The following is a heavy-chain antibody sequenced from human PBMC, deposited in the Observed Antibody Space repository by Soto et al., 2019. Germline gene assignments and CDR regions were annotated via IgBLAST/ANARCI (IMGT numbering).Heavy chain of an antibody. CDR3: ATADGFGVVTPFFEY. J-gene: IGHJ4*02. CDR2: SFYRGST. D-gene: IGHD3-3*01. V-gene: IGHV4-39*01. CDR1: GGSISSRSHY. Sequence: QLQLQESGPGLVKPSETLSLTCTVSGGSISSRSHYWGWIRQSPGKHLEWIGSSFYRGSTHYNPSLKTRVTIPADTSKNQVSLKLYSVTAADTAVYYCATADGFGVVTPFFEYWGQGILVTVSS.